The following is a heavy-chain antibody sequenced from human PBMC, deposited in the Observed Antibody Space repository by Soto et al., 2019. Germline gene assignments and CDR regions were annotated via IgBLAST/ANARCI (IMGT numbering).Heavy chain of an antibody. V-gene: IGHV4-34*01. CDR1: GGSFSGYY. D-gene: IGHD6-19*01. CDR3: ARVGKWQWLVLRGIDY. J-gene: IGHJ4*02. CDR2: INHSGST. Sequence: QVQLQQWGAGLLKPSETLSLTCAVYGGSFSGYYWSWIRQPPGKGLEWIGEINHSGSTNYNPSLKSRVTISVDTSKNQFSLTLSSVTAADTAVYYCARVGKWQWLVLRGIDYWGQGTLVTVSS.